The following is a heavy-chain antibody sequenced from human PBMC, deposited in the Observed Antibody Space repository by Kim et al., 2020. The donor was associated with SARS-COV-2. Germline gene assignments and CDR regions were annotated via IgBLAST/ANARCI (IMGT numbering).Heavy chain of an antibody. CDR1: GFTFSSYG. J-gene: IGHJ6*02. Sequence: GGSLRLSCAASGFTFSSYGMHWVRQAPGKGLEWVAVISYDGSNKYYADSVKGRFTISRDNSKNTLYLQMNSLRAEDTAVYYCAKDLSRPYYYDSSGGYYYYGMDVWGQGTTVTVSS. D-gene: IGHD3-22*01. V-gene: IGHV3-30*18. CDR2: ISYDGSNK. CDR3: AKDLSRPYYYDSSGGYYYYGMDV.